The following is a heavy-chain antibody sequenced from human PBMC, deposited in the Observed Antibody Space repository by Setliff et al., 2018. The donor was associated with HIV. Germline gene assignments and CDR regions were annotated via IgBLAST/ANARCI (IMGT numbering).Heavy chain of an antibody. J-gene: IGHJ6*03. Sequence: SETLSLTCAVSGVSISSSSYFWGWIRRPPGTGLDWFGSIYFSGSTYYNPSLESRVTISMDTSKNQFSLKLTSVTAADTAVYYCARHPRHYNILTGYRYYMDVWGKGTTVTVSS. CDR1: GVSISSSSYF. V-gene: IGHV4-39*01. CDR3: ARHPRHYNILTGYRYYMDV. CDR2: IYFSGST. D-gene: IGHD3-9*01.